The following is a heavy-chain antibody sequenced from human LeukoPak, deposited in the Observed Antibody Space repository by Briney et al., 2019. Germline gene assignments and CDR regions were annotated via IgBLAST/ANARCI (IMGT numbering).Heavy chain of an antibody. CDR2: INPDSGGT. CDR3: TREARAGSWFDP. D-gene: IGHD5-12*01. Sequence: GASVKVSCKASGYTFNDYYIHWVRQAPGQGLEWMGWINPDSGGTKYAQKFQGRVTMTRDTSIRTVYMELSRLTYDDTAVFYCTREARAGSWFDPWGQGTLVTVSS. CDR1: GYTFNDYY. V-gene: IGHV1-2*02. J-gene: IGHJ5*02.